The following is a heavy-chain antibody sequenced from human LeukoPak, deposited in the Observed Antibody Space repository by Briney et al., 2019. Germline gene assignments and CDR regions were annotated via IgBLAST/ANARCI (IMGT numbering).Heavy chain of an antibody. Sequence: GGSLRLSCKGSGFSFGDYAMTWVRQAPGKGLEWVGFIRSKGYGGTTEYAASVKGRFTISRDDSKNSLYLQMNSLKTEDTAVYYCARASYGSGSYYFDYWGQGTLVTVSS. CDR1: GFSFGDYA. J-gene: IGHJ4*02. CDR3: ARASYGSGSYYFDY. V-gene: IGHV3-49*04. CDR2: IRSKGYGGTT. D-gene: IGHD3-10*01.